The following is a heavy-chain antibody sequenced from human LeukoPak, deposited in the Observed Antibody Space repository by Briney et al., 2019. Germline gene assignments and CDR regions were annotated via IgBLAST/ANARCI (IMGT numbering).Heavy chain of an antibody. J-gene: IGHJ5*02. CDR1: GYTFTGCY. CDR3: ARARRIGYSSSTSCSFDP. V-gene: IGHV1-2*02. CDR2: INPNSGGT. Sequence: ASVKVSCKASGYTFTGCYMHWVRQAPGQGLEWMGWINPNSGGTNYAQKFQGRVTMTRDTSISTAYMELSRLRSDDTAVYYCARARRIGYSSSTSCSFDPWGQGTLDTVSS. D-gene: IGHD2-2*01.